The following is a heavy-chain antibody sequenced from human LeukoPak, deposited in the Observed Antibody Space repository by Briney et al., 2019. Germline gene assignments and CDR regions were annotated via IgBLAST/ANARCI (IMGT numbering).Heavy chain of an antibody. CDR1: AVTINSYC. Sequence: SENLSRTASGYAVTINSYCWGRDRPAAGHGLEWSGRIYHSGSTEYHTSLKSGVTTSVDMSKKHFSLKLTSVTDATTADYCCRRLKFYDSTGYTPGYYMDVWGKGTTVTV. CDR3: RRLKFYDSTGYTPGYYMDV. V-gene: IGHV4-59*10. J-gene: IGHJ6*03. D-gene: IGHD3-22*01. CDR2: IYHSGST.